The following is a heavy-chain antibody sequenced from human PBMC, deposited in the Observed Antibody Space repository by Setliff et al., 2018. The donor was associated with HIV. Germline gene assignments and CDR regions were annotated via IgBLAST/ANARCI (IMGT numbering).Heavy chain of an antibody. V-gene: IGHV3-30*07. CDR1: GFTYSNYA. CDR2: ISYDGSNI. D-gene: IGHD2-21*02. Sequence: PGGSLRLSCAASGFTYSNYAMHWVRQAPGKGLEWMALISYDGSNIHYADSVKGRFTISRDDSKNTLYLQMDSLTAEDTAVYYCVREVRVTPNPPFDYWGQGTLVTVSS. J-gene: IGHJ4*02. CDR3: VREVRVTPNPPFDY.